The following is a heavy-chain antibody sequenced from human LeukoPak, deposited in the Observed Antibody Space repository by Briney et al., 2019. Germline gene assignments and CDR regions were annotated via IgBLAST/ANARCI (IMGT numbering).Heavy chain of an antibody. D-gene: IGHD2-2*01. CDR3: ARDLRDIVVVPAANLDYYYGMDV. V-gene: IGHV1-2*06. CDR1: GYTFTGYY. J-gene: IGHJ6*02. CDR2: INPNSGGT. Sequence: ASVKVSCKASGYTFTGYYMHWVRQAPGQGLEWMGRINPNSGGTNYAPKFQGRVTMTRDTSISTAYMELSRLRSDDTAVYYCARDLRDIVVVPAANLDYYYGMDVWGQGTTVTVSS.